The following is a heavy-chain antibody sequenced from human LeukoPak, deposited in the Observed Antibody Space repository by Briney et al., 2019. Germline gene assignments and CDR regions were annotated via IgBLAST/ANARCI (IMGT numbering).Heavy chain of an antibody. Sequence: SVKVSCKASGGTFSSYAISWVRQAPGQGLEWMGGIIPIFGTANYAQKFQGRVTITADKSTSTAYMELSSLRSEDTAVYYCATQYYYGSGIGNWFDPWGQGTLVTVSS. CDR3: ATQYYYGSGIGNWFDP. J-gene: IGHJ5*02. CDR1: GGTFSSYA. D-gene: IGHD3-10*01. V-gene: IGHV1-69*06. CDR2: IIPIFGTA.